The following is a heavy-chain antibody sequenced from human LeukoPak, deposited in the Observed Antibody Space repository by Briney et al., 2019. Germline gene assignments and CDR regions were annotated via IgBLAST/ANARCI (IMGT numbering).Heavy chain of an antibody. CDR3: AKSGPEGKGGTSLYYYYYMDV. Sequence: GGSLRLSCAASGFTFSSYWMHWVRQAPGKGLVWVSRIKSDGSSTSYADSVKGRFTISRDNSKNTLYLQMNSLRAEDTAVYYCAKSGPEGKGGTSLYYYYYMDVWGKGTTVTISS. CDR2: IKSDGSST. V-gene: IGHV3-74*01. D-gene: IGHD2-15*01. J-gene: IGHJ6*03. CDR1: GFTFSSYW.